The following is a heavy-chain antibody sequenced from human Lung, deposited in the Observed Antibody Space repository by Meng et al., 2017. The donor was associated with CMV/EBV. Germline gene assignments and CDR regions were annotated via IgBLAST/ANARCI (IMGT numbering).Heavy chain of an antibody. D-gene: IGHD3/OR15-3a*01. J-gene: IGHJ6*02. Sequence: ASVXVSXKASGYTFIGYGISWVRQAPGQGLEWMGWISGRDGNTKYAHNMQDRVTMTRDSFKGTVYMELRSLRSDDPGVYYCALGHLRVWTGYSEKNGMDVXGQGXTVTVSS. CDR3: ALGHLRVWTGYSEKNGMDV. CDR2: ISGRDGNT. CDR1: GYTFIGYG. V-gene: IGHV1-18*01.